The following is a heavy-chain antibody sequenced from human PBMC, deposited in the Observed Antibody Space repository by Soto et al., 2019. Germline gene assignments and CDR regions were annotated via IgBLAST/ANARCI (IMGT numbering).Heavy chain of an antibody. CDR2: IYYSGST. Sequence: SETLSLTCTVSGGSISSGDYYWSWIRQPPGKGLEWIGYIYYSGSTYYNPSLKSRVTISVDTSKNQFSLKLSSVTAADTAVYYCAREGRGYCSGGSCYSDPDYYFEYWGQGTLVTVSS. D-gene: IGHD2-15*01. CDR3: AREGRGYCSGGSCYSDPDYYFEY. CDR1: GGSISSGDYY. J-gene: IGHJ4*02. V-gene: IGHV4-30-4*01.